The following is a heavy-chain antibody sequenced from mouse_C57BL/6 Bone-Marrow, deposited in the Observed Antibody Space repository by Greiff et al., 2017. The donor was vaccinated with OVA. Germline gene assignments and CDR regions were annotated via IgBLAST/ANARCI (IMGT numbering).Heavy chain of an antibody. CDR1: GFSLTSYG. J-gene: IGHJ4*01. D-gene: IGHD2-4*01. CDR3: ARRDYDYDDYYAMDY. Sequence: QVQLKESGPGLVQPSQSLSITCTVSGFSLTSYGVHWVRQSPGKGLEWLGVIWSGGSTDYNAAFISRLSISKDNSKSQVFFKMNSLQADDTAIYYCARRDYDYDDYYAMDYWGQGTSVTVSS. V-gene: IGHV2-2*01. CDR2: IWSGGST.